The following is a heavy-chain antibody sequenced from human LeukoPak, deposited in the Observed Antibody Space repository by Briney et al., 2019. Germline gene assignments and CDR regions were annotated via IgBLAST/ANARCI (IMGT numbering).Heavy chain of an antibody. D-gene: IGHD5-18*01. CDR3: AKVGVIQLWFLPFYFDY. CDR2: LSGSGGST. CDR1: GFTFSNYA. J-gene: IGHJ4*02. Sequence: GGSLRLSCAASGFTFSNYAMNWVRQAPGKGLEWVSALSGSGGSTYYADSVKGRFTISRDNSKNTLYLQMNSLRAEDTAVYYCAKVGVIQLWFLPFYFDYWGQGTLVTVSS. V-gene: IGHV3-23*01.